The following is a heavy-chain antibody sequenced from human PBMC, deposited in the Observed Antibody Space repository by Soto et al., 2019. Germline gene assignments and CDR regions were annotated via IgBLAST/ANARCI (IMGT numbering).Heavy chain of an antibody. V-gene: IGHV3-7*04. CDR2: IKQDGSSK. CDR3: VRLRIITLERDFDF. J-gene: IGHJ4*02. Sequence: EVQLVESGGGVVQPGGSLRLSCAASGFIFTSYWMSWVRQAPGKGLEWVANIKQDGSSKYYGDSVQGRFTVSRDNAKASIYLQMDSLRDDDRAVYRCVRLRIITLERDFDFWGQGTLVSVSS. CDR1: GFIFTSYW. D-gene: IGHD3-10*01.